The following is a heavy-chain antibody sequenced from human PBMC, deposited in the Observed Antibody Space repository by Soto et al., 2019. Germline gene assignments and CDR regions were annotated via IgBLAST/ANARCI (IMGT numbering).Heavy chain of an antibody. CDR1: GYACSGFY. CDR2: INPNSGGT. V-gene: IGHV1-2*02. Sequence: SVKVSCNASGYACSGFYMHLVRQAPGQGLEWMGWINPNSGGTKSAEKFQGRVTMTRDTSISTAYMELSRLTSDDTAVYYCASAAVTGTAGLDFWGQGTQVTAPQ. J-gene: IGHJ4*02. D-gene: IGHD6-19*01. CDR3: ASAAVTGTAGLDF.